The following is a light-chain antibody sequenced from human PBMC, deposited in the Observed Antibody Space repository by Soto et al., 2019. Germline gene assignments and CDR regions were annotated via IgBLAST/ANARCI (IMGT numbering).Light chain of an antibody. CDR2: AAS. CDR3: QQSYSTPL. V-gene: IGKV1-39*01. Sequence: MTQSPATLSVSPGERATLSCRASQSVSSNLAWYQQKPGKAPKLLIYAASSLQSGVPSRFSGSGSGTDFTLTISSLQPEDFATYYCQQSYSTPLFGQGTRLEIK. J-gene: IGKJ5*01. CDR1: QSVSSN.